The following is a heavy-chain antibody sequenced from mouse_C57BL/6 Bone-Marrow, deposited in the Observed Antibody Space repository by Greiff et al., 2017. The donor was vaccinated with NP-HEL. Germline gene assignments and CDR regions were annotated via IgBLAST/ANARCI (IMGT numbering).Heavy chain of an antibody. Sequence: VQLKQSGAELVKPGASVKLSCTASGFNIKDYYMHWVKQRTEQGLEWIGRIDPEDGETKYAPKFQGKATITADTSSNTAYLQLSSLTSEDTAVYYCALGYYGSSSYYFDYWGQGTTLTVSS. V-gene: IGHV14-2*01. CDR3: ALGYYGSSSYYFDY. J-gene: IGHJ2*01. CDR1: GFNIKDYY. CDR2: IDPEDGET. D-gene: IGHD1-1*01.